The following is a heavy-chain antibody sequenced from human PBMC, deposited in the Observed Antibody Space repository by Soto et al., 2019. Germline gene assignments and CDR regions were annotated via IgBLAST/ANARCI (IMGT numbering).Heavy chain of an antibody. CDR2: IGTAGDT. J-gene: IGHJ6*03. Sequence: GGSLRLSCAASGFTFSSYDMHWVRQATGKGLEWVSAIGTAGDTYYPGSVKGRFTISRENAKNSLYLQMNSLRAGDTAVYYCARGAHGDGSGSYYAPFGYYYYYMDVWGKGTTVTVSS. CDR3: ARGAHGDGSGSYYAPFGYYYYYMDV. V-gene: IGHV3-13*01. CDR1: GFTFSSYD. D-gene: IGHD3-10*01.